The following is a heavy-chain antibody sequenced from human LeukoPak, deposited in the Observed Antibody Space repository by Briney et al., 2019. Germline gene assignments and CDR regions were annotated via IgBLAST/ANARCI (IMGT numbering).Heavy chain of an antibody. D-gene: IGHD3-3*01. CDR2: INQDGSDK. V-gene: IGHV3-7*01. J-gene: IGHJ6*03. CDR1: GFTFSSYW. CDR3: ARGAGFLEWLLSSYYYYMDV. Sequence: PGGSLRLSCAASGFTFSSYWMSWVRQAPGKGLEWVANINQDGSDKNYVDSVKGRFTISRDNAKNSLYLQMNSLRAEDTAVYYCARGAGFLEWLLSSYYYYMDVWGKGTTVTVSS.